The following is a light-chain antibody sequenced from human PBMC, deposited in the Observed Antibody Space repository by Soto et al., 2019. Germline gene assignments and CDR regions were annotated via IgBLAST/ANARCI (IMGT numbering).Light chain of an antibody. V-gene: IGLV4-69*01. J-gene: IGLJ2*01. CDR3: QTGGTGMV. CDR1: SGHSSYA. CDR2: LNSDGSH. Sequence: QPVLTQSPSASASLGASVKLTCTLSSGHSSYAIAWHQQQPEKGPRYLMKLNSDGSHSKGDGIPDRFSGSSSGAEHYLTISSLQSEDEADYYCQTGGTGMVFGGGTKLTVL.